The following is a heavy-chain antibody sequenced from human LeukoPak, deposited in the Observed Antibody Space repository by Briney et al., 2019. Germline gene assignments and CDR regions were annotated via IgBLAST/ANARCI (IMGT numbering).Heavy chain of an antibody. D-gene: IGHD6-6*01. V-gene: IGHV3-7*01. CDR2: IKQDGSEK. CDR1: GFTFSSYW. Sequence: GGSLRLSCAASGFTFSSYWMSWVRQAPGKGLEGVANIKQDGSEKYYVDSGKGRFTISRDNAKNSLYLQMNSLRAEDTAVYYCARENEYSSSHDYWGQGTLVTVSS. CDR3: ARENEYSSSHDY. J-gene: IGHJ4*02.